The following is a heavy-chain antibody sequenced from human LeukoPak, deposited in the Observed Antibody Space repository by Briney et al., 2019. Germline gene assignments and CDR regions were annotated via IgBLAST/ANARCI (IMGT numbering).Heavy chain of an antibody. V-gene: IGHV3-30-3*01. Sequence: GRSLRLSCAASGFTFSSYAMHWFRQAPGKGLEWVAVISYDGSNKYYADSVKGRFTISRDKSKNTLYLQMNSLRAEDTAVYYCARGVDTAMVYFDYWGQGTLVTVSS. CDR3: ARGVDTAMVYFDY. CDR1: GFTFSSYA. CDR2: ISYDGSNK. D-gene: IGHD5-18*01. J-gene: IGHJ4*02.